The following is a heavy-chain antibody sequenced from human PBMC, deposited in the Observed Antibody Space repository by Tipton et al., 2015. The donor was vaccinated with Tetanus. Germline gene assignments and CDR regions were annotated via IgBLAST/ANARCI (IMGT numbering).Heavy chain of an antibody. CDR1: GFTFSNYA. J-gene: IGHJ4*02. D-gene: IGHD1-26*01. Sequence: SLRLSCAASGFTFSNYAMAWVRQAPGKGLEWVSGISVRGSHTYYADPVKGRFSISRDNSKNTVYLQMNSLRDEDTAVYYCARARSGSYYLDYWGQGTLVTVSS. CDR2: ISVRGSHT. CDR3: ARARSGSYYLDY. V-gene: IGHV3-23*01.